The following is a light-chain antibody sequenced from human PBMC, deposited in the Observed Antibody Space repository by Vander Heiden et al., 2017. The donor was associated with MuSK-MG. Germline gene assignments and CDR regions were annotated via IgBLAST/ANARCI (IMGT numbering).Light chain of an antibody. V-gene: IGKV1-39*01. CDR3: QQSFSSYT. J-gene: IGKJ2*01. CDR1: ESIRRY. CDR2: ATS. Sequence: DILMTQSPSSLSASVGDRVTITCRASESIRRYLKWYQYKPGKAPQLLIYATSSLQNGVPSRFSGSGSGTDFTLTITALRPEDFATYYCQQSFSSYTFGPGTKVQIK.